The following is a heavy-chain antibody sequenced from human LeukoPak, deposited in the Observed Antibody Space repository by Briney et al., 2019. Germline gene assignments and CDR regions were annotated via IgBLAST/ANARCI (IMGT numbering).Heavy chain of an antibody. V-gene: IGHV4-59*08. D-gene: IGHD4-17*01. Sequence: PSETLSLTCTVSGGSISSYYWSWIRQPPGKGLEWIGYIYYSGSTNYNPSLKSRVTISVDTSKNQFSLKLSSVTAADTAVYYCARWGYTVTTSFDYWGQGTLVTVSS. J-gene: IGHJ4*02. CDR2: IYYSGST. CDR1: GGSISSYY. CDR3: ARWGYTVTTSFDY.